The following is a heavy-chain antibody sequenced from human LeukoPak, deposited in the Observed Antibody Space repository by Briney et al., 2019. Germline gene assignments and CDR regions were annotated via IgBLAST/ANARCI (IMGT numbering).Heavy chain of an antibody. CDR2: INHSGST. Sequence: ASETLSLTCAVYGGSFSGYYWSWIRQPPGKGLEWTGEINHSGSTNYNPSLKSRVTISVDTSKNQSSLKLSSVTAADTAVYYCARHSYVWGSYRTNWFDPWGQGTLVTVSS. CDR1: GGSFSGYY. V-gene: IGHV4-34*01. CDR3: ARHSYVWGSYRTNWFDP. D-gene: IGHD3-16*02. J-gene: IGHJ5*02.